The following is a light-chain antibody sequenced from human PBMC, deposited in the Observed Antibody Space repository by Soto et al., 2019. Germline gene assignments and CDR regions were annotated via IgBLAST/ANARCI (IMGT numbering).Light chain of an antibody. J-gene: IGKJ5*01. CDR3: QLTYSTLIT. V-gene: IGKV1-39*01. Sequence: DIQMTQSPSSLSASVGDRVTITCRASQSISSYLNWYQQKPGKAPKLLIYAASSLQSGVPSGFSGSGSGTDFTLTISSPQPEHFATYLCQLTYSTLITFGQGSRLE. CDR2: AAS. CDR1: QSISSY.